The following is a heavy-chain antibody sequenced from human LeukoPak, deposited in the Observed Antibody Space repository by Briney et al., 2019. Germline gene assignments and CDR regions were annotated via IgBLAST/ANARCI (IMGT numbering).Heavy chain of an antibody. D-gene: IGHD4-17*01. CDR2: IKQDGSEK. Sequence: EGSLRLSCAASGFTFSSYWMSWDRQAPGNGLEWVANIKQDGSEKYYLDSVKGRFTISRDNAKNSLYLQMNSLRAEDTAVYYCARGQTTVTNWGQGTLVTVSS. CDR1: GFTFSSYW. J-gene: IGHJ4*02. CDR3: ARGQTTVTN. V-gene: IGHV3-7*03.